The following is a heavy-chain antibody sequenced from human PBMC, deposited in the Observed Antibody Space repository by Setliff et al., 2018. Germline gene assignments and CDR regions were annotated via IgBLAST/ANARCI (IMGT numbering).Heavy chain of an antibody. Sequence: PGGSLRLSCAASGFNFENYIMHWVRQVPGKGLEWVSLISWDGGSTYYADSVKGRFTISRDNSKNSLYLQTNSLRTEDTALYYCARGQATGVGSTLQYWGQGTQVTVSS. CDR1: GFNFENYI. CDR2: ISWDGGST. D-gene: IGHD1-1*01. CDR3: ARGQATGVGSTLQY. J-gene: IGHJ4*02. V-gene: IGHV3-43*01.